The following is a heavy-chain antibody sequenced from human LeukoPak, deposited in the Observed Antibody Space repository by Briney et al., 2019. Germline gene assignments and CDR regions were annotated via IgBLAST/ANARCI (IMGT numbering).Heavy chain of an antibody. Sequence: PSETLSLTCTVSGVPISGGRYYWGWIRQPPGKGLERIGSVYYNGDTLDNPSLKSRVILSVDMSKNQFSVELTSVTAAETAVYYCARHASGVFDYWGLGILVTVSS. D-gene: IGHD3-3*01. V-gene: IGHV4-39*01. CDR2: VYYNGDT. CDR1: GVPISGGRYY. J-gene: IGHJ4*02. CDR3: ARHASGVFDY.